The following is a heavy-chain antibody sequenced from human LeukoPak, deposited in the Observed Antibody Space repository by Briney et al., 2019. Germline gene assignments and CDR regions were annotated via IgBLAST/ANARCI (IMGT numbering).Heavy chain of an antibody. CDR3: ARDADYYDSSGYYFDY. D-gene: IGHD3-22*01. V-gene: IGHV3-23*01. J-gene: IGHJ4*02. Sequence: GGSLRLSCAASGFTFSSYAMSWVRQAPGKGLEWVSAISGSGGSTYYADSVKGRFTISRDNAKNSLYLQMNSLRAEDTAVYYCARDADYYDSSGYYFDYWGQGTLVTVSS. CDR2: ISGSGGST. CDR1: GFTFSSYA.